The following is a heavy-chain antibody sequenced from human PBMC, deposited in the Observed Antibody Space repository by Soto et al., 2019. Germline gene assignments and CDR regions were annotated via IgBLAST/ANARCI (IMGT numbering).Heavy chain of an antibody. CDR2: IYYSGST. V-gene: IGHV4-31*03. D-gene: IGHD2-2*01. CDR1: GGSISSGGYY. J-gene: IGHJ6*03. Sequence: QVQLQESGPGLVKPSQTLSLTCTVSGGSISSGGYYWSWIRQHPGKGLEWIGYIYYSGSTYYNPSLQSRVTISVDTSKNQFSLKLSSVTAADTAVYYCARVKRYCSSTSCFYYYYMDVWGKGTTVTVSS. CDR3: ARVKRYCSSTSCFYYYYMDV.